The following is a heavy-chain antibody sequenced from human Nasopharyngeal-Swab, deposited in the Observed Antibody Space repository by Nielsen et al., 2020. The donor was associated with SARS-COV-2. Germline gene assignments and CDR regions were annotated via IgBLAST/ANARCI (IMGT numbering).Heavy chain of an antibody. CDR2: VKQDGGEK. D-gene: IGHD4-17*01. CDR3: ARVEDNFGDYIDY. CDR1: GFTFTTYS. V-gene: IGHV3-7*01. Sequence: GGSLRLSCAASGFTFTTYSMTWVRQAPGQGLEWVANVKQDGGEKFYLDSVKGRFTISRDTAKNSLSLQMDSLRVEDTAVYFCARVEDNFGDYIDYWGQGTLVAVSS. J-gene: IGHJ4*02.